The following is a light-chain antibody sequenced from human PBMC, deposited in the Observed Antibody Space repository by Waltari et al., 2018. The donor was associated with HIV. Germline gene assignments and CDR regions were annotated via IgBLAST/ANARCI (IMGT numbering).Light chain of an antibody. J-gene: IGLJ3*02. V-gene: IGLV3-27*01. Sequence: SYELTQPSSVSVSPGQTARNPSSGDVLAKKYARWVQQKPGQAPVLGIYKDSGRPPGIPERFSGSSSGTTVTLTISGAQVEDEADYYCYSAADNNWVFGGGTKLTVL. CDR1: VLAKKY. CDR3: YSAADNNWV. CDR2: KDS.